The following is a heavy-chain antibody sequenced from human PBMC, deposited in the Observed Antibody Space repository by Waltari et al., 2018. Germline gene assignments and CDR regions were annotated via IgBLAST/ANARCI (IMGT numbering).Heavy chain of an antibody. Sequence: EVQLVESGGGLVKPGGSLRLSCAASGFTFSSYSMNWVRQGRGKGRGWVSSISSSSSYIYYADAGKGRFTISRDNAKNSLYLQMNSLRAEDTAVYYCARAGKQSRYWGQGTLVTVSS. CDR3: ARAGKQSRY. CDR1: GFTFSSYS. V-gene: IGHV3-21*01. CDR2: ISSSSSYI. J-gene: IGHJ4*02. D-gene: IGHD6-13*01.